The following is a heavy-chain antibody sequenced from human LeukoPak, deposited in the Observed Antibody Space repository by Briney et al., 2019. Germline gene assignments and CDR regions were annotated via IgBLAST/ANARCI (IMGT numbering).Heavy chain of an antibody. CDR1: GYTFTSYG. J-gene: IGHJ5*02. CDR2: ISAYNKR. Sequence: ASVKVSFKASGYTFTSYGINWVRQAPGQGLAWMGWISAYNKRNYAQKFQGRVTMTTDTSTSTAYMELRNLRPDDTAVYYCARVSAPPDYGDYVSENWFDPWGQGTLVTVSS. D-gene: IGHD4-17*01. V-gene: IGHV1-18*01. CDR3: ARVSAPPDYGDYVSENWFDP.